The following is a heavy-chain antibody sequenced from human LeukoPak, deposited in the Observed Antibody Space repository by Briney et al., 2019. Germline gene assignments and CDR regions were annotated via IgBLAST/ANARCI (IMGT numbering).Heavy chain of an antibody. CDR1: GFTFSDYY. Sequence: GSLRLSCAASGFTFSDYYMSWIRQAPGKGLEWVPYISSSGSTIYYADSVKGRFTISRDNAKNSLYLQMNSLRAEDTAVYYCARVRMHFYYYDMDVWGQGTTVTVSS. D-gene: IGHD3-3*02. V-gene: IGHV3-11*01. J-gene: IGHJ6*02. CDR3: ARVRMHFYYYDMDV. CDR2: ISSSGSTI.